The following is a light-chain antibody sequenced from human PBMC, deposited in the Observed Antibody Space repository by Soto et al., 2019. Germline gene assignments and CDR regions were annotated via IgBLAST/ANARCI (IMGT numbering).Light chain of an antibody. Sequence: QSALTQPPSASGSPGQSVTISCTGTSSDVGGYNYVSWYQQYPGKAPKLMIYDVSNRPSGVSNRFSGSKSGNTASLTISGLQAEDEADYYCSSYTSSSTVVFGGGTKVTVL. V-gene: IGLV2-14*01. CDR1: SSDVGGYNY. J-gene: IGLJ2*01. CDR3: SSYTSSSTVV. CDR2: DVS.